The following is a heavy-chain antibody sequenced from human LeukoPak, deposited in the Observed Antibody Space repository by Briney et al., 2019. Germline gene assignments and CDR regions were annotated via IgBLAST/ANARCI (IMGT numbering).Heavy chain of an antibody. CDR2: ISYDGSNK. CDR1: GFTFSSYG. V-gene: IGHV3-30*03. CDR3: ATHSGWYIG. J-gene: IGHJ4*02. Sequence: GRSLRLSCAASGFTFSSYGMHWVRQAPGKGLEWVAVISYDGSNKYYADSVKGRLTISRDNSKNTLYLQMNSLRAEDTAVYYCATHSGWYIGWGQGTLVTVSS. D-gene: IGHD6-19*01.